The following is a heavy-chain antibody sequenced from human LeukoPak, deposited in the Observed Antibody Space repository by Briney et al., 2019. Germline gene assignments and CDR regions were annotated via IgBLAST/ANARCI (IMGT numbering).Heavy chain of an antibody. Sequence: SETLPLPCNVSDGCISSYYISWIRQPAGKGLEWIGRIYTSGSTNYNPSLKSRVTMSVDTSKNQFSLKLSSVTAADTAVYYCASGGCGGGSCWEYFQHWGQGTLVTVSS. J-gene: IGHJ1*01. CDR2: IYTSGST. D-gene: IGHD2-15*01. V-gene: IGHV4-4*07. CDR1: DGCISSYY. CDR3: ASGGCGGGSCWEYFQH.